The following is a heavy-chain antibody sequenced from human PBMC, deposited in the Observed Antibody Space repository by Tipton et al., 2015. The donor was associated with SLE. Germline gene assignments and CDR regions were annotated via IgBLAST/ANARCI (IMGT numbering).Heavy chain of an antibody. J-gene: IGHJ4*02. Sequence: TLSLTCDVYDGSFSGYYWSWIRQPPGKGLEWIGEINHSGSTTYNPSLKSRVTISVDTPKNQFSLKVNSVTAADTAVYYCARGYCSGDVCFGRGFLDYWGQGTLVTVSS. D-gene: IGHD2-8*02. V-gene: IGHV4-34*01. CDR2: INHSGST. CDR3: ARGYCSGDVCFGRGFLDY. CDR1: DGSFSGYY.